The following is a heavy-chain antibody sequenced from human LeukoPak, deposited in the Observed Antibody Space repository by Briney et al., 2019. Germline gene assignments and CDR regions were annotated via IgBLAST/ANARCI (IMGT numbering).Heavy chain of an antibody. J-gene: IGHJ4*02. Sequence: GGSLRLSCAASGFTFSSYGMHCVRQAPGKGLEWVAVLWYYGSNKYYTDSVKGRFPISRDNSKSTLYLQMNSLRAEDTAVYYCAKSLGDSSGYYDYWGQGTLVTVSS. CDR2: LWYYGSNK. CDR1: GFTFSSYG. D-gene: IGHD3-22*01. CDR3: AKSLGDSSGYYDY. V-gene: IGHV3-33*06.